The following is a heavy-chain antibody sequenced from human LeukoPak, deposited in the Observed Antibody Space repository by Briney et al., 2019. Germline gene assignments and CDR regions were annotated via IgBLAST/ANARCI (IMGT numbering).Heavy chain of an antibody. V-gene: IGHV3-11*01. D-gene: IGHD3-9*01. CDR2: ISSSGSTI. Sequence: SGGSLRLSCAASGFTFSDYYMSWIRQAPGKGLEWVSYISSSGSTIYYADSVKGRFTISRDKAKNSLYLQMNSLRAEDRAVYYCARVPEYDILPGLHFDYWGQGTLVTVSS. CDR1: GFTFSDYY. CDR3: ARVPEYDILPGLHFDY. J-gene: IGHJ4*02.